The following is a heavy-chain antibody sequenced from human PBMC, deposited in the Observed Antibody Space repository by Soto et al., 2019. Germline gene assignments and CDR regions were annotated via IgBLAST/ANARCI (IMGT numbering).Heavy chain of an antibody. V-gene: IGHV4-39*02. CDR1: GGSLSSGSFF. Sequence: SETLSLTCTVSGGSLSSGSFFWGWIRQPPGKGLEWIGHIYFTGTSSYSPSLKSRVTMFVDTSKNNFSLKLSSVTAADTAVYYCARLLAVAGFPPETYDYWGQGTLVTVSS. J-gene: IGHJ4*02. CDR2: IYFTGTS. D-gene: IGHD6-19*01. CDR3: ARLLAVAGFPPETYDY.